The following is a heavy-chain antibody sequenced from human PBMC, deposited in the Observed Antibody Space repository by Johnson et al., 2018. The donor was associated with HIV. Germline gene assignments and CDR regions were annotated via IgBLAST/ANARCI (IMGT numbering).Heavy chain of an antibody. V-gene: IGHV3-33*06. J-gene: IGHJ3*02. CDR1: GFTFSSYG. CDR2: IWYDGSNK. CDR3: AKIVATSDDVFDI. D-gene: IGHD5-12*01. Sequence: QVQLVESGGGVVQPGRSLRLSCAASGFTFSSYGVHWVRQAPGKGLEWVAVIWYDGSNKYYADSVKGRFTISRDNSKNTLYLQMNSLRAEDTAVFYCAKIVATSDDVFDIWGQGTKVTVSS.